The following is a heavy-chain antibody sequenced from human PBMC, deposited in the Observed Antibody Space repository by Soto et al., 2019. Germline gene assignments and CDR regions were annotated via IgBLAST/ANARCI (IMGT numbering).Heavy chain of an antibody. CDR3: ARFYCSSTSCKWGNWFDP. CDR1: GGSFSGYY. V-gene: IGHV4-34*01. CDR2: INHSGST. D-gene: IGHD2-2*01. J-gene: IGHJ5*02. Sequence: SDTLSLTCAVYGGSFSGYYWSWFHRRPGKGLEWIGEINHSGSTNYDPSLKSRVTISVDTSKNQFSLKLSSVTAADTAVYYCARFYCSSTSCKWGNWFDPWGQGTLVTVSS.